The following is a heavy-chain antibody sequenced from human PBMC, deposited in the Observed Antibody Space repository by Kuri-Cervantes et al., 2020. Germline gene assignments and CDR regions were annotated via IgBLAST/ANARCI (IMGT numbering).Heavy chain of an antibody. CDR2: IYSGGST. J-gene: IGHJ4*02. D-gene: IGHD6-19*01. CDR1: GFTVSSNY. V-gene: IGHV3-66*01. CDR3: ARGGAVAGKMVYFDY. Sequence: GESLKISCAASGFTVSSNYMSWVRQALGKGLEWVSVIYSGGSTYYADSVKGRFTISRDNSKNTLYLQMNSLRAEDTAVYYCARGGAVAGKMVYFDYWGQGTLVTVSS.